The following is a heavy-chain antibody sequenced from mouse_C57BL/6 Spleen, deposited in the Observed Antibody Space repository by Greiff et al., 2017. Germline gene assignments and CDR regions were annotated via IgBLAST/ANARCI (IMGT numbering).Heavy chain of an antibody. Sequence: QVQLKQPGAELVRPGSSVKLSCKASGYTFTSYWMHWVKQRPIQGLEWIGNIDPSDSETHYNQKFKDKATLTVDKSSSTAYMQLSSLTSEDSAVYYCARRLPNYYGSSYGYFDVWGTGTTVTVSS. V-gene: IGHV1-52*01. CDR1: GYTFTSYW. J-gene: IGHJ1*03. CDR2: IDPSDSET. D-gene: IGHD1-1*01. CDR3: ARRLPNYYGSSYGYFDV.